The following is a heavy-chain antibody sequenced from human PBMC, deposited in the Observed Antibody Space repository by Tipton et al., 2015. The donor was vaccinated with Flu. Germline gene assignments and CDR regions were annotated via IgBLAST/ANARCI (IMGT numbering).Heavy chain of an antibody. CDR3: ARWGLYGEEWGLPWYFDL. D-gene: IGHD1-26*01. CDR1: GFTVSSNY. CDR2: IYSGGST. J-gene: IGHJ2*01. V-gene: IGHV3-66*01. Sequence: SLRLSCAASGFTVSSNYMSWVRQAPGKGLEWVSVIYSGGSTYYADSVKGRFTISRDNSKNTLYLQMNSLRAEDTAVYYCARWGLYGEEWGLPWYFDLWGRGTLVTVSS.